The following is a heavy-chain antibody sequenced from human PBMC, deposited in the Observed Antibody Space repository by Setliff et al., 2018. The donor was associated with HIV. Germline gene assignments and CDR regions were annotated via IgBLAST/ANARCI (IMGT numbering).Heavy chain of an antibody. Sequence: GGSLRLSCAASGFTFSDYTMNWVRQAPGKGLEWVSSISTGGHFIYYADSVKGRFTISRDNAKKSVYLQMNSLRGEDTAVYYCARDRWFSNNWYSDYWGQGTLVTVSS. CDR1: GFTFSDYT. V-gene: IGHV3-21*01. D-gene: IGHD6-13*01. CDR3: ARDRWFSNNWYSDY. J-gene: IGHJ4*02. CDR2: ISTGGHFI.